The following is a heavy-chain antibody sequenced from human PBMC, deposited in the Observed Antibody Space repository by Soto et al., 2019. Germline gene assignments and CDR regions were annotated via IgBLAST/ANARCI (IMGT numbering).Heavy chain of an antibody. CDR3: ARDVAPKGRNWNGGGHHGFDY. J-gene: IGHJ4*02. CDR2: IYYSGST. D-gene: IGHD1-1*01. Sequence: PSETLSLTCTVSGGSVSSGSYYWSWIRQPPGKGLEWIGYIYYSGSTNYNPSLKSRVTISVDTSKNQFSLKLSSVTAADTAVYYCARDVAPKGRNWNGGGHHGFDYWGQGTLVTVSS. V-gene: IGHV4-61*01. CDR1: GGSVSSGSYY.